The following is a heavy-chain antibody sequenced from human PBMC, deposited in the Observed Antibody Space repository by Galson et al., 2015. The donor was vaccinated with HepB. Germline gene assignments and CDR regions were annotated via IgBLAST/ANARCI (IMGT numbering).Heavy chain of an antibody. CDR2: ISGSGGST. CDR1: GFTFSSYS. CDR3: CPSRTAGNVDY. J-gene: IGHJ4*02. Sequence: SLRLSCAASGFTFSSYSMNWVRQAPGKGLEWVSSISGSGGSTYYADSVKGRFSISRDNSKNTVYLQMNSLRAQDTAVYFCCPSRTAGNVDYWGQGTLVTVSS. D-gene: IGHD6-13*01. V-gene: IGHV3-23*01.